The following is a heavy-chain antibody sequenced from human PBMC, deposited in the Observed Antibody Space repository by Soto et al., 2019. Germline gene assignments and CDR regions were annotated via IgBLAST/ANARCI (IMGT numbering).Heavy chain of an antibody. J-gene: IGHJ1*01. CDR2: INSDGRST. Sequence: GGSLRLSCAASGFSLSGHRVHWVRQAPGKGLVWVSRINSDGRSTDYGDSVKGRFTISRDNAENTLFLQMNSLRVEDTAVYYCAREVLTTGRYFQLWGQGTLVTVSS. D-gene: IGHD4-17*01. V-gene: IGHV3-74*01. CDR1: GFSLSGHR. CDR3: AREVLTTGRYFQL.